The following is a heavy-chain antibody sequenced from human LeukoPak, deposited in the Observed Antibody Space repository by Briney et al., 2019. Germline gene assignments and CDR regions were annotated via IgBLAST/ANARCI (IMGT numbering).Heavy chain of an antibody. V-gene: IGHV3-30-3*01. D-gene: IGHD1/OR15-1a*01. CDR3: ATPPREHSY. CDR1: GFTFSSYA. Sequence: PGRSLRLSCAASGFTFSSYAMRWVRQAPGKGLKWVAVISYDGSNKYYADSVKGRFTISRDNSKNTLYLQMNSLRAEDTAVYYCATPPREHSYWGQGTLVTVSS. J-gene: IGHJ4*02. CDR2: ISYDGSNK.